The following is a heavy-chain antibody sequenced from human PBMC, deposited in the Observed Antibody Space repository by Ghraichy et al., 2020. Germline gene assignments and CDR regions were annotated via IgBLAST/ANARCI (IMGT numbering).Heavy chain of an antibody. CDR2: LSESGGSI. D-gene: IGHD6-19*01. V-gene: IGHV3-48*02. CDR1: GFTFSSYS. CDR3: ARRPSSYPSGWGFDS. Sequence: GGSLRLSCVASGFTFSSYSMNWVRQAPGTGLEWVSYLSESGGSISYADSVQGRFTISRDNAKNSLSLQMNSLRDDDTAVYYCARRPSSYPSGWGFDSWGQGTLVTGSS. J-gene: IGHJ4*02.